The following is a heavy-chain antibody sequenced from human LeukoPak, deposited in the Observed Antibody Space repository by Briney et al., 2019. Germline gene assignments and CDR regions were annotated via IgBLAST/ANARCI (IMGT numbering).Heavy chain of an antibody. J-gene: IGHJ5*02. V-gene: IGHV3-30*02. D-gene: IGHD3-10*01. CDR2: IRYDGSNK. CDR3: ARDLVRGVKFWFDP. Sequence: GGSLRLSCTVSGFIFGDYAMNWVRQAPGKGLEWVALIRYDGSNKYYADSVKDRFTISRDNSKNTLYLQMNSLRAEDTAVYYCARDLVRGVKFWFDPWGQGTLVTVSS. CDR1: GFIFGDYA.